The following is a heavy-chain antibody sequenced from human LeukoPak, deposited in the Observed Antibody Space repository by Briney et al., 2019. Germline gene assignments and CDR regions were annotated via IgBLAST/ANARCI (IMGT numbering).Heavy chain of an antibody. V-gene: IGHV5-10-1*01. J-gene: IGHJ4*02. D-gene: IGHD6-13*01. CDR1: GYRFTSHW. CDR3: ARHLRAYSSSWYFDY. CDR2: IAPSDSYT. Sequence: GESLKISCEGSGYRFTSHWISWVRQMPGKGLEWVGRIAPSDSYTNYSPYFQGHVTISADKSINTAYLQWSSLKASDTAMYYCARHLRAYSSSWYFDYWGQGTLVTVSS.